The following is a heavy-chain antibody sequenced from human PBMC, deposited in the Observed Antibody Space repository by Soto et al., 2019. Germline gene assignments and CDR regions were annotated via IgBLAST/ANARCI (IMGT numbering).Heavy chain of an antibody. Sequence: EVQLVESGGGLVQPGVSLRLSCAASGFTFSAHYMDWVRQAPGKGLEWVGSTRNKANRYTTEYAASVKGRFTISRDDSRNSLYLHMSSLKTDDTAVYYCVRVRGGGTYHFDYWGQGTLVTVSS. CDR3: VRVRGGGTYHFDY. CDR1: GFTFSAHY. J-gene: IGHJ4*02. V-gene: IGHV3-72*01. D-gene: IGHD3-10*01. CDR2: TRNKANRYTT.